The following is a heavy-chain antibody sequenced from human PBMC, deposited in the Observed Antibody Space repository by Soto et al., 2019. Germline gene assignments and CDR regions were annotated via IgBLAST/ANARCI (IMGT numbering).Heavy chain of an antibody. Sequence: QITLKESGPTLVKPIQTLTLTCTFSGFSFRINEVGVGWIRQPPGKALEWLTLIYWDDDKRYSPSLKSRLTITQDTSKNQVVLTMTNMYPVDTATYYCARLYSGSYFDYWGQGALVTVSS. CDR2: IYWDDDK. V-gene: IGHV2-5*02. D-gene: IGHD1-26*01. J-gene: IGHJ4*02. CDR1: GFSFRINEVG. CDR3: ARLYSGSYFDY.